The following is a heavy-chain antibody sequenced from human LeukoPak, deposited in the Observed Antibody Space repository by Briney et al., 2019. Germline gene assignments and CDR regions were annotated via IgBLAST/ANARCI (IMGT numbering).Heavy chain of an antibody. CDR2: ISNTGSTV. CDR3: AAKNILGYCSGGSCYRVY. Sequence: GGSLRLSCAASRFTFSTYWMNWVRQAPGKELEWVSYISNTGSTVYYADSVQGRFTISRDNTKTSLYLQMNSLRAEDTAIYYCAAKNILGYCSGGSCYRVYWGQGTLVTVSS. D-gene: IGHD2-15*01. J-gene: IGHJ4*02. CDR1: RFTFSTYW. V-gene: IGHV3-48*04.